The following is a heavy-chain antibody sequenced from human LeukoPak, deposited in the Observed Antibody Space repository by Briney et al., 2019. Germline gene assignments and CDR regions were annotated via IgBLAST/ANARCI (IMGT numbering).Heavy chain of an antibody. CDR2: LYLVDSDT. Sequence: GESLKISCKGSGYSFNTYWIAWVRQTPGKGMEWMGILYLVDSDTRYSPSFQGQVTISADESISTAYLQWSSLKASDTAMYYCARQADYNILTGYFKGHLDYWGQGTLVTVSS. J-gene: IGHJ4*02. D-gene: IGHD3-9*01. CDR3: ARQADYNILTGYFKGHLDY. CDR1: GYSFNTYW. V-gene: IGHV5-51*01.